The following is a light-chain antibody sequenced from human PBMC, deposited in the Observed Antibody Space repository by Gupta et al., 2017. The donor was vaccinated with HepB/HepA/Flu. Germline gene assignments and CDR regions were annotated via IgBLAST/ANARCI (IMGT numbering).Light chain of an antibody. CDR1: DIGIKS. V-gene: IGLV3-21*03. J-gene: IGLJ2*01. CDR3: QVWDRDSDHVV. Sequence: SYVLIQPPAVSVAPGMTARITCEGSDIGIKSVHWYQQKPGQAPVMVVFEVFDRPSGIPERFSGTNSANTATLTINGVEAGDEADYFCQVWDRDSDHVVFGGGTKLSVL. CDR2: EVF.